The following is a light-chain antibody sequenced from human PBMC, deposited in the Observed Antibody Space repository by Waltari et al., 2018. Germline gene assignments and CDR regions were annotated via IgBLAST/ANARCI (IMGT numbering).Light chain of an antibody. V-gene: IGLV1-44*01. CDR3: STWDYSLSAQV. CDR2: GNS. CDR1: SNNVGSYA. Sequence: QSALTQEASVSGTVGQKVTLSCTGNSNNVGSYAVGWYQQISHGAPKTVMFGNSLPPGSPGRVSGSKSGPTASLTISGLQPEGEADYYCSTWDYSLSAQVFGGGTKLTVL. J-gene: IGLJ3*02.